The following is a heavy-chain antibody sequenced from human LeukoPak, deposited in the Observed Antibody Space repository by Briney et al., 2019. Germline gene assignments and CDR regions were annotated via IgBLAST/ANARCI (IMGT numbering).Heavy chain of an antibody. J-gene: IGHJ6*02. D-gene: IGHD1-26*01. CDR3: ARDQLVGPSYYYYGMDV. CDR1: GSTFSSHG. CDR2: IWYDEKNK. Sequence: GGSLRLSCVASGSTFSSHGMHWVRQAPGKGLEWVAVIWYDEKNKHYADSVKGRFTISRDNSENTLFLQMNSLRAEDTAVYYCARDQLVGPSYYYYGMDVWGQGTTVTVSS. V-gene: IGHV3-33*01.